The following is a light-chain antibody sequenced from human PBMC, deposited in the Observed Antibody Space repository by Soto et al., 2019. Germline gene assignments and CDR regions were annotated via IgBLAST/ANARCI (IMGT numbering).Light chain of an antibody. Sequence: QSALTQPRSVSESPGQSVTISCTGTSSDVGGYDYLSWYQQHPGKAPKLLIYSNNQRPSGVPDRFSGSKSGTSASLAISGLQSEDEADYYCAAWDDSLNGPNWVFGGGTQLTVL. CDR1: SSDVGGYDY. V-gene: IGLV2-11*01. J-gene: IGLJ3*02. CDR3: AAWDDSLNGPNWV. CDR2: SNN.